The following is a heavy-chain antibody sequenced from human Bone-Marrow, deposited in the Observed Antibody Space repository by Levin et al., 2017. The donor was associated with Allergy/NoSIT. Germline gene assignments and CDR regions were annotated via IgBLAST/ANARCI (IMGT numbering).Heavy chain of an antibody. D-gene: IGHD1-1*01. J-gene: IGHJ4*02. CDR1: GYAFHLYG. V-gene: IGHV1-18*01. CDR2: IVTYTGDA. Sequence: PGESLKISCKASGYAFHLYGLSWVRQAPGQGLEWMGWIVTYTGDANYAQDFQGRVTMTADTSTSIAYMELTSLRSDDTAVYYCATLMSGTTAGNFWGQGTLVTVSS. CDR3: ATLMSGTTAGNF.